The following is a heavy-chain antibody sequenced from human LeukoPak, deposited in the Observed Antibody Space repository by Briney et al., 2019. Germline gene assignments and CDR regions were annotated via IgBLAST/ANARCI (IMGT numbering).Heavy chain of an antibody. D-gene: IGHD2-15*01. CDR3: AKGRALEVVAAFNY. V-gene: IGHV3-23*01. CDR1: GFTFSSYA. CDR2: ISGSGANT. J-gene: IGHJ4*02. Sequence: GGSLRLSCAASGFTFSSYAMGWVRQAQGKGLEWVSAISGSGANTYHADSVKGRLTIPRDNSKSTVSLQMNTLRTDDTAVYYCAKGRALEVVAAFNYWGEGDVVTASS.